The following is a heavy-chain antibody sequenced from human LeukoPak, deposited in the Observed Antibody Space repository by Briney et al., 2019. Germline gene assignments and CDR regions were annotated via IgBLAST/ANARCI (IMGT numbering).Heavy chain of an antibody. V-gene: IGHV3-7*01. CDR1: GFTFSSCW. J-gene: IGHJ4*02. CDR3: ARSGGSYRLDY. Sequence: GGSLRLSCAASGFTFSSCWMSWVRQAPGKGLEWVANIKQDGSEKYYVDSVKGRFTISRDNAKNSLYLQMNSLRAEDTAVYYCARSGGSYRLDYWGQGTLVTVSS. D-gene: IGHD1-26*01. CDR2: IKQDGSEK.